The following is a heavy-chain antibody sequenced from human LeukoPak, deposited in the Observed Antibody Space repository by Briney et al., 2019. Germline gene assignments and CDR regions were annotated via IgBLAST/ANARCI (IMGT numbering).Heavy chain of an antibody. CDR2: INYSVYT. V-gene: IGHV4-59*01. J-gene: IGHJ4*02. CDR3: AREYSSFEY. D-gene: IGHD6-13*01. CDR1: GGSISTYY. Sequence: SETLSLTCTVSGGSISTYYWSWIRQPPGKGLEWVGYINYSVYTDYNPSLKSRATISVDTSKNQFSLKLRSVTAADTAVYYCAREYSSFEYWGQGILVTVSS.